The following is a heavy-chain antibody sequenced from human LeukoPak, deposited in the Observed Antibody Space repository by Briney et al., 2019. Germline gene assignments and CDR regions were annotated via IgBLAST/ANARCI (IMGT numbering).Heavy chain of an antibody. CDR1: GGTFSSYA. D-gene: IGHD3-10*01. J-gene: IGHJ6*04. CDR3: ARGLWFGELLGPYYYYYGMDV. Sequence: ASVKVSCKASGGTFSSYAISWVRQAPGQGLEWMGGIIPIFGTANYAQKFQGRATITADKSTSTAYMELSSLRSEDTAVYYCARGLWFGELLGPYYYYYGMDVWGKGTTVTVSS. V-gene: IGHV1-69*06. CDR2: IIPIFGTA.